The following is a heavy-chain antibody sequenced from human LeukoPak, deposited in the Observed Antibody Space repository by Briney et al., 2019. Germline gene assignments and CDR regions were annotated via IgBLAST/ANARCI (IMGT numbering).Heavy chain of an antibody. D-gene: IGHD2-15*01. Sequence: ASVKVSCKASGYTFTSYGISWVRQAPGQGLEGMGWISAYNGNTNYAQKLQGRVTMTTDTSTSTAYMELRSLRSDDTAVYYCALYCSGGSCYSDGASWGQGTLVTVSS. CDR1: GYTFTSYG. CDR3: ALYCSGGSCYSDGAS. CDR2: ISAYNGNT. J-gene: IGHJ5*02. V-gene: IGHV1-18*01.